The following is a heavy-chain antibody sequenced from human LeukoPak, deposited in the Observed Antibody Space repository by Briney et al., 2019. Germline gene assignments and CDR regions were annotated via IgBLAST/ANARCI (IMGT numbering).Heavy chain of an antibody. J-gene: IGHJ3*02. CDR2: IKEDGTEK. CDR1: GFSFNFFW. V-gene: IGHV3-7*01. D-gene: IGHD1-26*01. Sequence: GGSLRLSCAACGFSFNFFWMSWVRQAPGKGMEWVANIKEDGTEKHYVASVRGRFTISRDNGKKSLYLEMNRLRGEDTAVYYCARDSDKCRGCVFDIWGQGAMVTVSS. CDR3: ARDSDKCRGCVFDI.